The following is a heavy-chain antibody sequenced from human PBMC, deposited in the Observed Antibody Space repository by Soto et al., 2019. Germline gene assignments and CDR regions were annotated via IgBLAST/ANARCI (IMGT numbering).Heavy chain of an antibody. Sequence: PGGSLRLSFTASGFTFDNDCFSLVRPLSGKGLELVSTISASGGRTYYEDSVKGRFTISRDNSKNTLFLQMNSLRAEDTAKYYCTKRSYGDNWFDPWGQGTLVTVSS. D-gene: IGHD4-17*01. J-gene: IGHJ5*02. V-gene: IGHV3-23*01. CDR1: GFTFDNDC. CDR3: TKRSYGDNWFDP. CDR2: ISASGGRT.